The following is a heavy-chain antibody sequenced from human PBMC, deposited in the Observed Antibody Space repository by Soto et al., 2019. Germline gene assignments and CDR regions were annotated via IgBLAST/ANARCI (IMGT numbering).Heavy chain of an antibody. V-gene: IGHV4-34*01. CDR1: GGSFSGYY. CDR3: PRESIEALDY. D-gene: IGHD6-6*01. J-gene: IGHJ4*02. Sequence: SETLSLTCAVYGGSFSGYYWSWIRQPPGKGLEWIGEINHSGSTNYNPSLKSRVTISVDTSKNQFSLKLSSVTAADTAVYYCPRESIEALDYCGQGTLVTVYS. CDR2: INHSGST.